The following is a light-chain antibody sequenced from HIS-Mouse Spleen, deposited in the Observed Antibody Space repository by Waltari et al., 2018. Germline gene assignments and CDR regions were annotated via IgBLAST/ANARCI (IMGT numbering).Light chain of an antibody. CDR3: YSTDSSGNHRV. V-gene: IGLV3-10*01. J-gene: IGLJ2*01. Sequence: SYELTQPPSVSVSPGQTARITCSGDALPKKYAYWYQQKSGQAPVLVIYEDRQRPSGIPERFSGSSSGTMATLTISGAQVEDEADYYCYSTDSSGNHRVFGGGTKLTVL. CDR1: ALPKKY. CDR2: EDR.